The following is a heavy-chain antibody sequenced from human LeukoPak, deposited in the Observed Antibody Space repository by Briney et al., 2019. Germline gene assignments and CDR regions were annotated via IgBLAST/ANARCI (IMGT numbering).Heavy chain of an antibody. CDR2: IIPIFGTA. V-gene: IGHV1-69*13. CDR3: ARRQVGAANFDY. J-gene: IGHJ4*02. D-gene: IGHD1-26*01. Sequence: GASVKVSCKASGGTFSSYAISWVRQAPRQGLEWMGGIIPIFGTANYAQKFQGRVTITADESTSTAYMELSSLRSEDTAVYYCARRQVGAANFDYWGQGTLVTVSS. CDR1: GGTFSSYA.